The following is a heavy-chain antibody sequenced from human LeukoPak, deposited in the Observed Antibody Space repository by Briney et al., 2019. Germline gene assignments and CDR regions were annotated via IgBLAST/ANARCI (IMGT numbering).Heavy chain of an antibody. Sequence: SETLSLTCAVYGGSFSGYYWSWIRQPPGKGLEWIGEINHSGSTSYNPSLKSRVTISVDTSKNQFSLKLSSVTAADTAVYYCARRLTQYDCFDPWGQGILVTVSS. D-gene: IGHD2-2*01. J-gene: IGHJ5*02. CDR1: GGSFSGYY. CDR2: INHSGST. CDR3: ARRLTQYDCFDP. V-gene: IGHV4-34*01.